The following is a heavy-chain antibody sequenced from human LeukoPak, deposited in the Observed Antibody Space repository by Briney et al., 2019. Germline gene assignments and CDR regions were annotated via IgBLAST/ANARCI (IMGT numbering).Heavy chain of an antibody. CDR2: ISAYNGNT. D-gene: IGHD3-22*01. Sequence: ASVKVSCKASGYTFTSYGISWVRQAPGQGLEWMGWISAYNGNTNYAQKLQGRVTMSTDTSTSTAYMELRSLRSDDTAVYYCARAVGGHDSSGYYDWGQGTLVTVSS. CDR1: GYTFTSYG. CDR3: ARAVGGHDSSGYYD. J-gene: IGHJ4*02. V-gene: IGHV1-18*01.